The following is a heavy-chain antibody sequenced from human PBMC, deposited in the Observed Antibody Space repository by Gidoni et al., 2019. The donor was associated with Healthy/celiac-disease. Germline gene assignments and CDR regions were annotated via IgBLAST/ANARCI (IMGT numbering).Heavy chain of an antibody. J-gene: IGHJ3*02. V-gene: IGHV1-69*04. CDR2: IIPILGIA. D-gene: IGHD4-17*01. CDR3: AREGSPTVKGAFDI. Sequence: QVQLVQSGAEVKKPVSSVKVSCKASGGTFSSYAISWVRQAPGQGLEWMGRIIPILGIANYAQKFQGRVTITADKSTSTAYMELSSLRSEDTAVYYCAREGSPTVKGAFDIWGQGTMVTVSS. CDR1: GGTFSSYA.